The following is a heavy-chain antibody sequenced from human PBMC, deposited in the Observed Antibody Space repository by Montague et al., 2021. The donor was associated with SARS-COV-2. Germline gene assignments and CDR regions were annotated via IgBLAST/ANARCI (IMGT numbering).Heavy chain of an antibody. CDR2: INHSGST. V-gene: IGHV4-34*01. CDR1: GGSFSGYY. CDR3: ASLTLGYCSSTSCYSDWFDP. J-gene: IGHJ5*02. Sequence: SETLSLTCAVYGGSFSGYYWSWIRQPPAKGLEWIGEINHSGSTNYNPSLKSRVTISVDTSKNQFSLKLSSVTAADTAVYYCASLTLGYCSSTSCYSDWFDPWGQGTLVTVSS. D-gene: IGHD2-2*02.